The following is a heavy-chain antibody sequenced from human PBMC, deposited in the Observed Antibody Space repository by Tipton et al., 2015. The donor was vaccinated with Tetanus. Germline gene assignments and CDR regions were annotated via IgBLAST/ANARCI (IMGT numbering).Heavy chain of an antibody. CDR2: ILRSEDPP. V-gene: IGHV3-64*02. D-gene: IGHD6-19*01. Sequence: SLRLSCAASGFIFSAYPMHWVRQAPGKGLEYVSSILRSEDPPLYVDSVKGRFTTSRDNSKNMVYLQMDSLRGDDPGVYYCARDRDGGWSFDSWGQGTLVTVPS. CDR1: GFIFSAYP. J-gene: IGHJ4*02. CDR3: ARDRDGGWSFDS.